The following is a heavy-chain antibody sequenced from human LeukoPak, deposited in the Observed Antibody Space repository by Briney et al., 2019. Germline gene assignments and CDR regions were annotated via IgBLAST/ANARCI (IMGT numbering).Heavy chain of an antibody. CDR1: GYTFTSYD. V-gene: IGHV1-69*05. D-gene: IGHD1-7*01. Sequence: SVKVSCKASGYTFTSYDINWVRQATGQGLEWMGGIIPIFGTANYAQKFQGRVTITTDESTSTAYMELSSLRSEDTAVYYCARDNYAGANWFDPWGQGTLVTVSS. CDR3: ARDNYAGANWFDP. CDR2: IIPIFGTA. J-gene: IGHJ5*02.